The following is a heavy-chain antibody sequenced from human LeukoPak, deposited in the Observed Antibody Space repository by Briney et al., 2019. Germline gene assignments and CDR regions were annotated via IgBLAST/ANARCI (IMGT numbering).Heavy chain of an antibody. CDR1: GYSFIDYY. CDR3: ARDRGGYCNGDSCSDAFDL. V-gene: IGHV1-2*02. CDR2: INPKSGGT. Sequence: GASVKVSCKASGYSFIDYYMHWVRQAPGQGLEWMGWINPKSGGTNYEQKFQGRVTMTRDTSISTPSMELTSLRSDDTAVYYCARDRGGYCNGDSCSDAFDLWGQGPVVTVSS. D-gene: IGHD2-15*01. J-gene: IGHJ3*01.